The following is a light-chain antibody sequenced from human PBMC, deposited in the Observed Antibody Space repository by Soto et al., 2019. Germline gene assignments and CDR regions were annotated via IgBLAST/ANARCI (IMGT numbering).Light chain of an antibody. CDR2: GAS. J-gene: IGKJ1*01. CDR3: QQYDNLLTWT. V-gene: IGKV3-15*01. CDR1: QSVSSN. Sequence: EIVMTQSPATLSVSPGERATLSCRASQSVSSNLAWYQQKPGQAPRLLIYGASTRATGIPARFSGSGSGTEFTLTISSLQSEDIATYYGQQYDNLLTWTFGQGTKVEIK.